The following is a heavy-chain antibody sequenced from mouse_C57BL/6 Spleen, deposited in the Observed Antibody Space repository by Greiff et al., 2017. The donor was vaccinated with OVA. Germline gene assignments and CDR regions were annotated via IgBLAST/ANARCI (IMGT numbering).Heavy chain of an antibody. CDR3: ARWENYGLYYAMDY. CDR2: IYPGDGDT. J-gene: IGHJ4*01. V-gene: IGHV1-82*01. CDR1: GYAFSSSW. D-gene: IGHD1-2*01. Sequence: QVQLQQSGPELVKPGASVKISCKASGYAFSSSWMNWVKQRPGKGLEWIGRIYPGDGDTNYNGKFKGKATLTADTSSSPAYMQLSSLTSEDSAVYFCARWENYGLYYAMDYWGQGTSVTVAS.